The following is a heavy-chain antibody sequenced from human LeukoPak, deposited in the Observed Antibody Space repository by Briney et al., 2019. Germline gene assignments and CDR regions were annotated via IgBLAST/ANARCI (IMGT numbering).Heavy chain of an antibody. D-gene: IGHD3-22*01. J-gene: IGHJ3*02. CDR2: ISSSSSYI. Sequence: GGFLRLSCAASGFTFSSYSMNWVRQAPGKGLEWVSSISSSSSYIYYADSVKGRFTISRDNAKNSLYLQMNSLRAEDTAVYYCARALPPLRYYDSSGYPDAFDIWGQGTMVTVSS. V-gene: IGHV3-21*01. CDR3: ARALPPLRYYDSSGYPDAFDI. CDR1: GFTFSSYS.